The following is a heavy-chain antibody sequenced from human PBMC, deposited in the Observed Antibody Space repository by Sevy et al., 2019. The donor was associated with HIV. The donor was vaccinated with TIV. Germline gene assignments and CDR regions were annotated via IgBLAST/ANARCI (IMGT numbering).Heavy chain of an antibody. CDR2: INHSGST. J-gene: IGHJ4*02. Sequence: SETLSLTCAVYGGSFSGYYWSWIRQPPGKGLEWIGEINHSGSTNYNPSLKSRVTISVDTSKNQFSLKLSSVTAADTAVYYCARGPGLGIAAAGTDYWGQGTLVTVSS. V-gene: IGHV4-34*01. D-gene: IGHD6-13*01. CDR3: ARGPGLGIAAAGTDY. CDR1: GGSFSGYY.